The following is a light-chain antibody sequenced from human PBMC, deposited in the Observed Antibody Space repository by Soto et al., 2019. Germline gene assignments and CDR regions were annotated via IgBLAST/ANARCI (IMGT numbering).Light chain of an antibody. CDR1: QTVSSSY. V-gene: IGKV3-20*01. CDR2: GAS. Sequence: VLTQSPATLSLSPGESATLSCRASQTVSSSYLAWYHHKPGQAPRLLIYGASSRPTGVPSRFVGTGSGTDFPLTISRLDPEAFAVYYCQQYGSTPTFGPGTTIDVK. J-gene: IGKJ3*01. CDR3: QQYGSTPT.